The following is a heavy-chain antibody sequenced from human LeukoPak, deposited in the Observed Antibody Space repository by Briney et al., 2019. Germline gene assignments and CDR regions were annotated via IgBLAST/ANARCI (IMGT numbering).Heavy chain of an antibody. CDR1: GYTFTCYY. CDR2: INPNTGAT. D-gene: IGHD2-2*01. Sequence: ASVKVSCKPSGYTFTCYYLHWVRQAPGQGPEWMGWINPNTGATKYAQKFQGRVTLTRDTSISTAYMDLSRLRSDDTAVYYCAREGDVVADVNWFDPWGQGTLVTVSS. J-gene: IGHJ5*02. V-gene: IGHV1-2*02. CDR3: AREGDVVADVNWFDP.